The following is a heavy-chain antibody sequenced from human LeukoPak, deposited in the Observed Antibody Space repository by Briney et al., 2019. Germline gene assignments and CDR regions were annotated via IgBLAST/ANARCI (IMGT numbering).Heavy chain of an antibody. Sequence: TPSETLSLTCTVSGGSISSSGYYWGWIRQPPGKGLEWIASIYYSGSTYYNPSLKSRVTISVDTSKNQLSLKLSSLTAADTAVYYCARHEYSGSYYGLSWFDPWGREPWSPSPQ. CDR2: IYYSGST. CDR3: ARHEYSGSYYGLSWFDP. CDR1: GGSISSSGYY. D-gene: IGHD1-26*01. V-gene: IGHV4-39*01. J-gene: IGHJ5*02.